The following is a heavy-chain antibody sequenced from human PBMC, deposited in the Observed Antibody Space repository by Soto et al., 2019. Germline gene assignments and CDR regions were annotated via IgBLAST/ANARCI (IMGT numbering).Heavy chain of an antibody. D-gene: IGHD5-18*01. Sequence: SVKVSCKASGGTFSSYAISWVRQAPGQGLEWMGGINPSGGTTNYAQKFRGRVTMTTDTSTSTAYMELSSLRSEATAVYYCARSRGYSYGFDYWGQGTLVTV. V-gene: IGHV1-69*05. CDR3: ARSRGYSYGFDY. CDR2: INPSGGTT. J-gene: IGHJ4*02. CDR1: GGTFSSYA.